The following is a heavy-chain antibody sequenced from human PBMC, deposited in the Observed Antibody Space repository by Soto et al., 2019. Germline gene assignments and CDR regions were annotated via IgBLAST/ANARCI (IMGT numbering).Heavy chain of an antibody. D-gene: IGHD3-3*01. CDR3: AKGLLRFLEWQPGNY. Sequence: QVQLVESGGGVVQPGRSLRLSCAASGFTFSSYGMHWVRQAPGKGLEWVAVISYDGSNKYYADSVKGRFTISRDNSKNTLYLQMNSLRAEDTAVYYCAKGLLRFLEWQPGNYRGQGTLVTVSS. CDR1: GFTFSSYG. J-gene: IGHJ4*02. CDR2: ISYDGSNK. V-gene: IGHV3-30*18.